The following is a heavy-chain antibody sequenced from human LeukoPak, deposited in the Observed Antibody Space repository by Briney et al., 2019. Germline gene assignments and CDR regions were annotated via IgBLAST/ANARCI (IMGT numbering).Heavy chain of an antibody. V-gene: IGHV3-48*04. Sequence: PGGSLRLSCAASGFTFSSYSMNWVRQAPGKGLEWVSYISSSSSTIYYADSVKGRFTISRDNAKNSLYLQMNSLRAEDTAVYYCARVGSYYYGSGSYPDYWGQGTLVTVSS. CDR1: GFTFSSYS. CDR3: ARVGSYYYGSGSYPDY. J-gene: IGHJ4*02. D-gene: IGHD3-10*01. CDR2: ISSSSSTI.